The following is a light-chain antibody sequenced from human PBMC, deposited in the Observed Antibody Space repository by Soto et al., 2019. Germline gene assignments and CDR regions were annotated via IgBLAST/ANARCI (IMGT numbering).Light chain of an antibody. J-gene: IGKJ1*01. CDR1: QSVSSN. CDR2: GVS. Sequence: EIVMTQSPATLSVSPGEGATLYCRASQSVSSNLAWYQHKPGQAPRLLIYGVSTRATGIPARFSGSGSETEFTLTISSLQSEDFAVYYCQQYNDWPRTFGQGTKVDNK. CDR3: QQYNDWPRT. V-gene: IGKV3-15*01.